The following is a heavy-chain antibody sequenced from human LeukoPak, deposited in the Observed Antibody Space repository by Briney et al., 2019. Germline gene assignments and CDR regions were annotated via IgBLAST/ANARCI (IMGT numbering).Heavy chain of an antibody. CDR2: ISYDGSNK. Sequence: AGGSLRLSCAASGFTFSSYAMHWVRQAPGKGLEWVAVISYDGSNKYYADSVKGRFTISRDNSKNTLYLQMNSLRAEDTAVYYCARQLTGSGYSKGTDYWGQGTPVTVSS. CDR3: ARQLTGSGYSKGTDY. J-gene: IGHJ4*02. CDR1: GFTFSSYA. D-gene: IGHD3-22*01. V-gene: IGHV3-30-3*01.